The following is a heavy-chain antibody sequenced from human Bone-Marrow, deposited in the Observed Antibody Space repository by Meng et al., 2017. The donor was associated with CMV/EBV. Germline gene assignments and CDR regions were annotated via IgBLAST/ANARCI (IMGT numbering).Heavy chain of an antibody. CDR1: GSPVRRSY. Sequence: CPSPGSPVRRSYINWVRQATGKGLYWVSMISRVGTTYYADAVTGRFTISRDNPKNTLYLQMTSLRVEDTALYYCARGAAAGNWYFDLWGRGSLVTVSS. CDR2: ISRVGTT. CDR3: ARGAAAGNWYFDL. J-gene: IGHJ2*01. V-gene: IGHV3-66*02. D-gene: IGHD6-13*01.